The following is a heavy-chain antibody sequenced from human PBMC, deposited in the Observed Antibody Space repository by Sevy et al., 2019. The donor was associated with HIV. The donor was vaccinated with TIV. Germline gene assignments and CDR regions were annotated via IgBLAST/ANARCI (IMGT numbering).Heavy chain of an antibody. D-gene: IGHD2-15*01. V-gene: IGHV3-74*01. CDR2: VNSDGSST. CDR3: VAANTWQDY. CDR1: GFTFSSYW. J-gene: IGHJ4*02. Sequence: GGSLRLSCAASGFTFSSYWMHWVRQAPGKGPVWVSGVNSDGSSTNYADSVKGRFTMSRDSAKNTLYLQMNSLRAEDTAVYFWVAANTWQDYWGQGTLVTVSS.